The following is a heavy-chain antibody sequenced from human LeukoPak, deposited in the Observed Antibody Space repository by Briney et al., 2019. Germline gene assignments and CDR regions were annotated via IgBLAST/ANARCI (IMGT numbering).Heavy chain of an antibody. Sequence: GGSLRLSCVASGFTFSSRDWMTWVRQAPGKGLEWVSSISSSGSYIYYADSVKGRFTISRDNAKNSLYLQMNSLRAEDTAVYYCAREGLDRGYFDYWGQGSLVTVSS. D-gene: IGHD1-14*01. J-gene: IGHJ4*02. CDR2: ISSSGSYI. V-gene: IGHV3-21*01. CDR1: GFTFSSRDW. CDR3: AREGLDRGYFDY.